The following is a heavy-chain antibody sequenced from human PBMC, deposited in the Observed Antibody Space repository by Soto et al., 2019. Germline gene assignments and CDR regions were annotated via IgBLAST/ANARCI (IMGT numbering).Heavy chain of an antibody. Sequence: SETLSLTCTVSGGSISSGGYYWSWIRQHPGKGLEWIGYIYYSGSTYYNPSLKSRVTISVDTSKNQFSLKLSSVTAADTAVYYCARGLAAGDDAFDIWGQGTMVTVSS. V-gene: IGHV4-31*03. CDR1: GGSISSGGYY. CDR3: ARGLAAGDDAFDI. J-gene: IGHJ3*02. D-gene: IGHD6-13*01. CDR2: IYYSGST.